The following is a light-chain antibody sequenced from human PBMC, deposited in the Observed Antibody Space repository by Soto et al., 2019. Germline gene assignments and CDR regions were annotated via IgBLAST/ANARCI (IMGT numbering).Light chain of an antibody. CDR2: DAS. J-gene: IGKJ1*01. CDR3: QQDNIYTWK. CDR1: QSISSW. Sequence: EIPLTQSPTSLYLNIRDTVNNTCRASQSISSWLAWYQQKPGKAPKLLIYDASSLESGVPSRFSGSGSGTEFTLTITSLQPDDFATYYCQQDNIYTWKFGEGSKVDI. V-gene: IGKV1-5*01.